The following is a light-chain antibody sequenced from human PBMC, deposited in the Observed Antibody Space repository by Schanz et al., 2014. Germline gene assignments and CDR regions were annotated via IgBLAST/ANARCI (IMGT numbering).Light chain of an antibody. CDR1: SSDVGGYNY. Sequence: QSALTQPPSASGSPGQSVTISCTGTSSDVGGYNYVSWYQQYPGKAPKFMIYEVSKRPSGVPDRFSGSRSGITASLTVSGLQAEDEADYYCTTYTNTVVFGGGTKLTVL. CDR3: TTYTNTVV. J-gene: IGLJ2*01. V-gene: IGLV2-8*01. CDR2: EVS.